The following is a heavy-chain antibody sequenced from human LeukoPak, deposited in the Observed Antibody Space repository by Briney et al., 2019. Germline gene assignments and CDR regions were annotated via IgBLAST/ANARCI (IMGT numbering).Heavy chain of an antibody. D-gene: IGHD6-6*01. V-gene: IGHV1-69*04. Sequence: SVKVSCKASGGTFSSYAISWVRQAPGQGLEWMGRIIPILGIANYAQKFQGRVTITADKSTSTAYMELSSLRSEDTAVYYGARVPPPRIAARLYYYYYGMDVWGQGTTVTVSS. CDR2: IIPILGIA. CDR1: GGTFSSYA. CDR3: ARVPPPRIAARLYYYYYGMDV. J-gene: IGHJ6*02.